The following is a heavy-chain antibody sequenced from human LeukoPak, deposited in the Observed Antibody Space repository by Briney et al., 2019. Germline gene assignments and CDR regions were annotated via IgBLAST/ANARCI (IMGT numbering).Heavy chain of an antibody. V-gene: IGHV3-21*01. D-gene: IGHD6-19*01. Sequence: GGSLRLSCTASGFTLSSYSMNWVRQAPGKGLEWVSSISSSSSYIYYADSVKGRFTISRDNAENSLYLQMNSLRAEDTAVYYCARDGASSSGDYWGQGTLVTVSS. J-gene: IGHJ4*02. CDR3: ARDGASSSGDY. CDR2: ISSSSSYI. CDR1: GFTLSSYS.